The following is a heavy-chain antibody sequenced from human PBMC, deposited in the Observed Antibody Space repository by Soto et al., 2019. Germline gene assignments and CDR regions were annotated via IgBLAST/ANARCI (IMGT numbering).Heavy chain of an antibody. CDR3: AKDIGDYENFVY. J-gene: IGHJ4*02. Sequence: EVQLVESRGGLVQPGRSLRLSCAASGFTFDDYAMHWVRQAPGKGLEWVSGISWNSGSIGYADSVKGRFTISRDNAKNSLYLQMNSLRAEDTALYYCAKDIGDYENFVYWGQGTLVTVSS. CDR1: GFTFDDYA. D-gene: IGHD4-17*01. V-gene: IGHV3-9*01. CDR2: ISWNSGSI.